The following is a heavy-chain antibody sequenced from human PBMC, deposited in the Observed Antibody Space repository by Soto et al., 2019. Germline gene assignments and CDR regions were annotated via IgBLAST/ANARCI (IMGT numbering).Heavy chain of an antibody. V-gene: IGHV4-59*01. D-gene: IGHD6-6*01. CDR3: AALDGPLDY. J-gene: IGHJ4*02. Sequence: SETLSLTCTVSGDSFSSYYWTWIRQPPGKRLEWVAYIFHTGNTNYNPSLKSRVTISVDTSKNQFSLKLRSVTPADTAVYYCAALDGPLDYWGPGTLVTVSS. CDR1: GDSFSSYY. CDR2: IFHTGNT.